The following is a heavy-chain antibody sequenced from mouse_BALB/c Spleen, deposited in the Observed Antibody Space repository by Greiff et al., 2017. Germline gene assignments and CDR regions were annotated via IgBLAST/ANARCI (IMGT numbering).Heavy chain of an antibody. J-gene: IGHJ2*01. V-gene: IGHV5-6-4*01. CDR2: ISSGGSYT. CDR3: TRVTTVVGDY. Sequence: EVMLVESGGGLVKPGGSLKLSCAASGFTFSSYTMSWVRQTPEKRLEWVATISSGGSYTYYPDSVKGRFTISRDNAKNTLYLQMSSLKSEDTAMYYCTRVTTVVGDYWGQGTTLTVSS. D-gene: IGHD1-1*01. CDR1: GFTFSSYT.